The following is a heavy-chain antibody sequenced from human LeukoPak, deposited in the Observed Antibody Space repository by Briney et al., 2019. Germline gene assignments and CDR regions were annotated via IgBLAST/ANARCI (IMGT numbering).Heavy chain of an antibody. D-gene: IGHD3-3*01. CDR2: IYYSGST. CDR1: GGSISSYY. Sequence: SETLSLTCTVSGGSISSYYWSWIRQPPGKGLEWIGYIYYSGSTNYNPSLKSRVTISVDTSKNQFSLKLSSVTAADAAVYYCARAGKYYDFWSGYYPFDYWGQGTLVTVSS. J-gene: IGHJ4*02. CDR3: ARAGKYYDFWSGYYPFDY. V-gene: IGHV4-59*01.